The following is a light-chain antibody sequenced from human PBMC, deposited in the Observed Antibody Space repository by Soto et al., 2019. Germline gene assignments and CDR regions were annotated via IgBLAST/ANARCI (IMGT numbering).Light chain of an antibody. J-gene: IGLJ2*01. CDR3: CSYADSNNLVI. Sequence: QSVLTHPASVSGSPGQSITISCIGTSSDVGSDYLVSWYQQHPGKAPKLIISEDTKRPSGVSNRFSGSKSGNTAYLTISGLQADDEADYYCCSYADSNNLVIFGGGTKLTVL. V-gene: IGLV2-23*01. CDR1: SSDVGSDYL. CDR2: EDT.